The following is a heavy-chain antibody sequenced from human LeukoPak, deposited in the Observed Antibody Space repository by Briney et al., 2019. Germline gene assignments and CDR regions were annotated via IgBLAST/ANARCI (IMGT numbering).Heavy chain of an antibody. CDR2: ISGSGGST. V-gene: IGHV3-23*01. D-gene: IGHD2-2*01. J-gene: IGHJ6*02. Sequence: GGSLRLSCAASGFTFSSYAMSWVRQAPGKGLEWVSAISGSGGSTYYADSVKGRFTISRDNSKNTLYLQMNSLRAEDTAVYYCAKEDIVVEPAARGGNYYYYGMDVWGQGTTVTVSS. CDR1: GFTFSSYA. CDR3: AKEDIVVEPAARGGNYYYYGMDV.